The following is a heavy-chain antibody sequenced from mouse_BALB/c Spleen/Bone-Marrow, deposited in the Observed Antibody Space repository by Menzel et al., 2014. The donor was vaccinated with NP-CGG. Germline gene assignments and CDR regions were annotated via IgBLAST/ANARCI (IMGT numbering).Heavy chain of an antibody. CDR1: GFSLTSYG. D-gene: IGHD1-1*02. J-gene: IGHJ2*01. Sequence: QVQLQQSGPGLVAPSQSLSITCTVSGFSLTSYGVHWVRQPPGKGLEWLGVIWAGGSTNYNSALMSRLSISKDNSKSQVVLKMNSLQTDDTAMYYCARRGGHQSFPYFDYWGQGTTLTVSS. V-gene: IGHV2-9*02. CDR2: IWAGGST. CDR3: ARRGGHQSFPYFDY.